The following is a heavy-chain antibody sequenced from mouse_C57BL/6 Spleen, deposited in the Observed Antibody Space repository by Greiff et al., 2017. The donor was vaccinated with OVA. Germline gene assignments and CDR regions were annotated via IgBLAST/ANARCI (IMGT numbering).Heavy chain of an antibody. CDR3: ARDSNYVGYAMDY. D-gene: IGHD2-5*01. V-gene: IGHV5-17*01. Sequence: EVQGVESGGGLVKPGGSLKLSCAASGFTFSDYGMHWVRQAPEKGLEWVAYISSGSSTIYYADTVKGRFTISRDNAKNTLLLQMTSLRSEDTAMYYCARDSNYVGYAMDYWGQGTSVTVSS. CDR1: GFTFSDYG. CDR2: ISSGSSTI. J-gene: IGHJ4*01.